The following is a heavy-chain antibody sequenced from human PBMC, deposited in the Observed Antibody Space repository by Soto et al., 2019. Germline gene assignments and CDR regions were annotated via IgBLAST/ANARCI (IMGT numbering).Heavy chain of an antibody. V-gene: IGHV3-21*01. D-gene: IGHD2-15*01. Sequence: GGSLRLSCAASGFDFNDYHMNWVRLAPGKGLQWLSSISISSDYIYYADSVKGRFTISRDNARNSLYLQMNGLRAEDTAVYYCARDLGVAPYGMDVWGQGTTVTVSS. J-gene: IGHJ6*02. CDR2: ISISSDYI. CDR1: GFDFNDYH. CDR3: ARDLGVAPYGMDV.